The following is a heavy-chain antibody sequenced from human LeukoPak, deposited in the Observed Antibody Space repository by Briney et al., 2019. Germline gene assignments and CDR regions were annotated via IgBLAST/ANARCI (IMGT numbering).Heavy chain of an antibody. CDR3: ARRAGAYSHPYDY. D-gene: IGHD4/OR15-4a*01. J-gene: IGHJ4*02. CDR2: IFSDNT. Sequence: GGSLRLSCTVSGFTVSSNSMSWVRQAPGKGLEWVSFIFSDNTHSSDSVKGRFTISRDNSKTTLYLQMNSLRAEDTAVYYCARRAGAYSHPYDYWGQGTLVTVSS. V-gene: IGHV3-53*01. CDR1: GFTVSSNS.